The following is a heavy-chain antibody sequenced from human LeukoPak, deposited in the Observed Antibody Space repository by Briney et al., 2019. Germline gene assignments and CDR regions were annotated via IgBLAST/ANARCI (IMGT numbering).Heavy chain of an antibody. D-gene: IGHD2-21*02. CDR1: GGTFSSYT. V-gene: IGHV1-69*02. CDR3: ARSEVTGNWFDP. Sequence: ASVKVSYKASGGTFSSYTISWVRQAPGPGLEWMGRIIPILGIANYAQKFQGRVTITADKSTSTAYMELSSLRSEDTAVYYCARSEVTGNWFDPWGQGTLVTVSS. CDR2: IIPILGIA. J-gene: IGHJ5*02.